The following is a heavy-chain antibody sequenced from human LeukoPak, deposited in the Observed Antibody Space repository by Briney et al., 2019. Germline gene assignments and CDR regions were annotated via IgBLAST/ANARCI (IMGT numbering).Heavy chain of an antibody. D-gene: IGHD3-3*01. CDR2: SNHSGST. J-gene: IGHJ6*03. CDR1: GRSFSGYY. Sequence: PSETLSLTCAVSGRSFSGYYWSWMRQPPGKGLEWIGESNHSGSTNYNPSLKSRVTISVDTSKNQFSLKLSSVTAADTAVYYCASTRGVGDFWSAHYYYYYMDVRGKGTTVTVSS. V-gene: IGHV4-34*01. CDR3: ASTRGVGDFWSAHYYYYYMDV.